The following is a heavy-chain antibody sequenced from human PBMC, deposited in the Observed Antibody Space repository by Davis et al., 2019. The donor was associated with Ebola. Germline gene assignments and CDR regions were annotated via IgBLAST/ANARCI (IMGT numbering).Heavy chain of an antibody. V-gene: IGHV3-23*01. CDR1: GFTFSSYA. CDR3: GVVAATAPDY. Sequence: PGGSLRLSCAASGFTFSSYAMSWVRQAPGKGLEWVSAISGSGGSIYYADSVKGRFTISRDNAKNSLYLQMNSLRAEDTAVYYCGVVAATAPDYWGQGTLVTVSS. J-gene: IGHJ4*02. CDR2: ISGSGGSI. D-gene: IGHD2-15*01.